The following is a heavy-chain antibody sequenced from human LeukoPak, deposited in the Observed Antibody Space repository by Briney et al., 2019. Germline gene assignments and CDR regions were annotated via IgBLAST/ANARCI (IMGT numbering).Heavy chain of an antibody. V-gene: IGHV1-46*01. Sequence: ASVKVSCKASGYTFTSYYMHWVRQAPGQGLEWMGIINPSGGSTSYAQKFQGRVTMTRDTSTSTVYMELSSLRSEDTAVYYCARVSSPTTMIVVVGEINWFDPWGQGTLVTVSS. D-gene: IGHD3-22*01. CDR3: ARVSSPTTMIVVVGEINWFDP. CDR1: GYTFTSYY. J-gene: IGHJ5*02. CDR2: INPSGGST.